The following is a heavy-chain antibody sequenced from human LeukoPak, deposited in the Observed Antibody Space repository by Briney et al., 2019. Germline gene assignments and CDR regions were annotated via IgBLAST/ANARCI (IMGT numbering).Heavy chain of an antibody. CDR3: ARGGHDILTGYYRNWFDP. D-gene: IGHD3-9*01. Sequence: ASVRVSCKASGYTFTSYDINWVRQAPGQGLEWMGWMNPNSGNTSYAQKFQGRGTMTRNTSISTAYMELSSLRSEDTAVYYCARGGHDILTGYYRNWFDPWGQGTLVTVSS. J-gene: IGHJ5*02. CDR2: MNPNSGNT. V-gene: IGHV1-8*01. CDR1: GYTFTSYD.